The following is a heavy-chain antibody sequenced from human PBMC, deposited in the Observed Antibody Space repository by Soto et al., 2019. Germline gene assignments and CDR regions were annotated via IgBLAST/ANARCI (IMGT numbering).Heavy chain of an antibody. V-gene: IGHV4-31*01. J-gene: IGHJ5*02. D-gene: IGHD3-3*01. CDR3: ARVFTIFGVVIIAGFGP. CDR1: GGSISSGGYY. Sequence: QVQLQESGPGLVKPSQTLSLTCTVSGGSISSGGYYWSWIRQHPGQGLVWIGYIYYSGRTYYNPSLKSQVTISVDTSKNQFSLKLSSVTAADTAVYYCARVFTIFGVVIIAGFGPWGQGTLVTVSS. CDR2: IYYSGRT.